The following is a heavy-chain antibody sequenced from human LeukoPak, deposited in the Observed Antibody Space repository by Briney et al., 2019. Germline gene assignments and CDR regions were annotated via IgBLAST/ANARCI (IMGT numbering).Heavy chain of an antibody. V-gene: IGHV1-8*01. CDR2: MNPNSGNT. CDR3: ARGLGVTAGRWCYYYYMDV. CDR1: GYTFTSYD. D-gene: IGHD2-21*02. J-gene: IGHJ6*03. Sequence: ASVKVSCKASGYTFTSYDINWVRQATGQGLEWMGWMNPNSGNTGYAQKFQGRVTMTRNTSISTAYMELSSLRSEDTALYYCARGLGVTAGRWCYYYYMDVWGKGTTVTISS.